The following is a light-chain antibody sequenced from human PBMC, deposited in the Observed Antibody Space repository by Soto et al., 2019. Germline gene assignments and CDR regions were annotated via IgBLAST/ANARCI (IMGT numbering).Light chain of an antibody. J-gene: IGLJ3*02. CDR1: SGHSSYA. V-gene: IGLV4-69*01. CDR3: QPWGTGIGV. Sequence: QPVLTQSPSVSASLGASVTLTCTLSSGHSSYAIAWYQQRPKKGPRDWLMLNSDGSHNKGSGIPDRFSGSRSGAERSLTISGLQSEDEADYYCQPWGTGIGVFGGGTKLTVL. CDR2: LNSDGSH.